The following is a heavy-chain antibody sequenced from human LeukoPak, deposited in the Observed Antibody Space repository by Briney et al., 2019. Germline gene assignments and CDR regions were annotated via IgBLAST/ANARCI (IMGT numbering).Heavy chain of an antibody. J-gene: IGHJ1*01. CDR2: INHSGST. CDR1: GGSFSGYY. D-gene: IGHD6-13*01. Sequence: SETLSLTCAVYGGSFSGYYWSWIRQPPGKGLEWIGEINHSGSTNYNPSLKSRVTISVDTSKNQFSLKLSSVTAADTAVYYCARRQYSSIWYRYFQHWGQGTLVTVSS. CDR3: ARRQYSSIWYRYFQH. V-gene: IGHV4-34*01.